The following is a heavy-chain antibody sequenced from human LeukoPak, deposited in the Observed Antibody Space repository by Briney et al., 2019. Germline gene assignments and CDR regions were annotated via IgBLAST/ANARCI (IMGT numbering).Heavy chain of an antibody. CDR1: GGSISSGGYS. J-gene: IGHJ4*02. D-gene: IGHD2-15*01. CDR2: IYHSGST. Sequence: SETLSLTCAVSGGSISSGGYSWSWIRQPPGKGLEWIGYIYHSGSTYYNPSLKSRVTISVDRSKNQFSLKLSSVTAADTAVYYCARARSYCSGGSCYYQGFDYWGQGTLVTVSS. CDR3: ARARSYCSGGSCYYQGFDY. V-gene: IGHV4-30-2*01.